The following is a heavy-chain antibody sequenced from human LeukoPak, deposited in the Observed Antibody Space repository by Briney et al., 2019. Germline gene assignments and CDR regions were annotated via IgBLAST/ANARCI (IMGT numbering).Heavy chain of an antibody. CDR2: TYYRSKWSS. CDR3: ARDLWSGSYYYFDY. J-gene: IGHJ4*02. D-gene: IGHD1-26*01. CDR1: GDSVSSNSAA. V-gene: IGHV6-1*01. Sequence: SQTLSLTCAISGDSVSSNSAAWNWIRQSPSRGLEWLGRTYYRSKWSSDYAVSVKNRITINPDTSKNQFSLHPNSVTPEDTAVYYCARDLWSGSYYYFDYWGQGTLVTVSS.